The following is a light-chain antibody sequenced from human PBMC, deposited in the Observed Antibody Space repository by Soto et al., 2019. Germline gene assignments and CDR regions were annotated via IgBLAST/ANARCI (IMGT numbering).Light chain of an antibody. CDR3: TSYASGSSHVV. CDR1: SSDIGGYDY. Sequence: QSALTQPASVSGSPGQSITLSCTGTSSDIGGYDYVSWYQRHPGKAPKLIIYDVNNRPSGVSNRFSGSKSSNTASLTISGLQAEDEADYYCTSYASGSSHVVFGGGTKVTVL. CDR2: DVN. J-gene: IGLJ2*01. V-gene: IGLV2-14*01.